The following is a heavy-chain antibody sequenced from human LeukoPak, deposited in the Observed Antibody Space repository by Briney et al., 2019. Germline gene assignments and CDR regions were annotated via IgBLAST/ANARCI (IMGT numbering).Heavy chain of an antibody. J-gene: IGHJ6*03. D-gene: IGHD6-13*01. CDR3: TTGEVPYIAAAGTDYYYYYMDV. CDR1: GFTFSNAR. CDR2: IKSKTDGGTT. Sequence: GGSLRLSCAGSGFTFSNARLSWVRQAPGKGLEWVGRIKSKTDGGTTDYAAPVKGRFTISRDDSKTTLYLQMNSLKTEDTGVYYCTTGEVPYIAAAGTDYYYYYMDVWGKGTTVTVAS. V-gene: IGHV3-15*01.